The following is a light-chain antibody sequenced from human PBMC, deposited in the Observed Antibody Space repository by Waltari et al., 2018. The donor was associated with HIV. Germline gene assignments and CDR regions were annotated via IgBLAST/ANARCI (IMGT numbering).Light chain of an antibody. V-gene: IGKV4-1*01. CDR3: QQYYSTPRT. CDR1: QSVLYSSNNKNY. Sequence: DIVMTQSPDSLAVSLGERATINCKSSQSVLYSSNNKNYLAWYQQKPGQPPKLLIYWASTRESGVPDRFSGSGSVTDFTLTISSLQAEDVAVYYCQQYYSTPRTLGQGTKLEIK. J-gene: IGKJ2*01. CDR2: WAS.